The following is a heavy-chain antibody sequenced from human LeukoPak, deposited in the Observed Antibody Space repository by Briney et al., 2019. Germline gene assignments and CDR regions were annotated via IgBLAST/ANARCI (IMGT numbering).Heavy chain of an antibody. J-gene: IGHJ4*02. CDR3: ARRVYNSGWYIDY. D-gene: IGHD6-19*01. CDR1: GFTFSTYS. Sequence: SGGSLRLSCAASGFTFSTYSMNWVRQAPGKGLEWVSYISYTNIIYYAVSVKGRFTISRDNAKNSLYLQMNSLRAEDTAVYYCARRVYNSGWYIDYWGQGTLVTVSS. V-gene: IGHV3-48*01. CDR2: ISYTNII.